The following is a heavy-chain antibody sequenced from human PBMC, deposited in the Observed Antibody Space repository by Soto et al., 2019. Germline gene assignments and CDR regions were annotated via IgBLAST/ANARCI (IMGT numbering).Heavy chain of an antibody. CDR2: IFPADSDT. D-gene: IGHD2-15*01. CDR3: ASSVVVPSTMNYFAY. J-gene: IGHJ4*02. V-gene: IGHV5-51*01. CDR1: GYSFSNYW. Sequence: GESLKISCQGSGYSFSNYWIAWVRQMPGKGLEWMGIIFPADSDTKYSPSFQGQVTISADNSISTAYLQWSSLKASDTAMYYCASSVVVPSTMNYFAYWGQGSLVTVSS.